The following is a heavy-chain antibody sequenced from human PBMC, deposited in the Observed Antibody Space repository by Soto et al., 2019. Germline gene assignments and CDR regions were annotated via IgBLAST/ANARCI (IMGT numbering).Heavy chain of an antibody. J-gene: IGHJ4*02. Sequence: QVQLVECGGGVVQPGRSLRLSCAASGFTFRNHAMHWVRQAPGKGLEWVGLIWYDGTSKYYADSVKGRFTISRDNSKNTLYLEMNSLRVEDTAIYYCARDQGVVIIKDHWGQGTLVTVSS. D-gene: IGHD6-6*01. CDR1: GFTFRNHA. CDR2: IWYDGTSK. CDR3: ARDQGVVIIKDH. V-gene: IGHV3-33*08.